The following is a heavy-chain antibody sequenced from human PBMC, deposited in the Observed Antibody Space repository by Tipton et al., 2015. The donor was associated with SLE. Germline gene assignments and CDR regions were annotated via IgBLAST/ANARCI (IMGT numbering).Heavy chain of an antibody. V-gene: IGHV4-61*05. CDR1: GGSISSSSYY. CDR2: IYYSGST. J-gene: IGHJ3*02. Sequence: TLSLTCTVSGGSISSSSYYWNWIRQPPGKGLEWIGYIYYSGSTNYNPSLKSRVTISLDTSKKQFSLKLSSVTAADTAVYYCARHVRVEYYDFWSGGFDAFDIWGQGTMVTVSS. D-gene: IGHD3-3*01. CDR3: ARHVRVEYYDFWSGGFDAFDI.